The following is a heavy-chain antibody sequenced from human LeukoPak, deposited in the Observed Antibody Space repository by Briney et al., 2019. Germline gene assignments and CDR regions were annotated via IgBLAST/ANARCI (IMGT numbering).Heavy chain of an antibody. CDR3: VRDRAVSPFPPDAFDM. CDR1: GFTFSSYW. CDR2: INSDGRST. V-gene: IGHV3-74*01. J-gene: IGHJ3*02. Sequence: GRSLRLSCAASGFTFSSYWMHWVRQAPGKGLVWVSHINSDGRSTKYADSVKGRFAISRDNAKNTLYLQMNSLRAEDTAVYYCVRDRAVSPFPPDAFDMWGQGTMVTVAS. D-gene: IGHD4-17*01.